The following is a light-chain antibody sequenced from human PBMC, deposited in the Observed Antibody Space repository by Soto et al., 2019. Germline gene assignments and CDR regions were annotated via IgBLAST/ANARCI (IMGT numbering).Light chain of an antibody. V-gene: IGLV2-14*03. CDR2: DVT. CDR1: SSDVGAYNY. J-gene: IGLJ2*01. CDR3: SSYTTIKPVI. Sequence: QSALAQPASVSGSPGQSITISCTGTSSDVGAYNYVSWYHQQHPGKAPELIIYDVTDRPSGVSTRFSGSKSGNTASLTISERQAEDEGDCYCSSYTTIKPVIFGGGTKVTVL.